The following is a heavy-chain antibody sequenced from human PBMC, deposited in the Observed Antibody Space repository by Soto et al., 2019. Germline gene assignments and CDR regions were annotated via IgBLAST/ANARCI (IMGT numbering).Heavy chain of an antibody. CDR1: GGSFSGYY. D-gene: IGHD1-20*01. CDR3: ARGVYGDFDY. V-gene: IGHV4-34*01. CDR2: INHSGST. J-gene: IGHJ4*02. Sequence: PSDTLSLTSAVYGGSFSGYYWSWIRQPPGKGLEWIGEINHSGSTNYNPSLKSRATISVDTSKNQFSLKLSSVTAADTAVYYCARGVYGDFDYWGQGTLVTVSS.